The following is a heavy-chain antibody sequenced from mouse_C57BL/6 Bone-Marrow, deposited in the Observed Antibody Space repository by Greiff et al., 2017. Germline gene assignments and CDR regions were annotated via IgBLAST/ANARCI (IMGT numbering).Heavy chain of an antibody. Sequence: EVKLMESGGGLVKPGGSLKLSCAASGFTFSDYGMHWVRQAPEKGLEWVAYISSGSSTIYYADTVKGRFTISRDNAKNTLFLQMTSLRSEDTAMYYCARRTTVVAKDAMDYWGQGTSVTVSS. J-gene: IGHJ4*01. CDR2: ISSGSSTI. CDR1: GFTFSDYG. V-gene: IGHV5-17*01. CDR3: ARRTTVVAKDAMDY. D-gene: IGHD1-1*01.